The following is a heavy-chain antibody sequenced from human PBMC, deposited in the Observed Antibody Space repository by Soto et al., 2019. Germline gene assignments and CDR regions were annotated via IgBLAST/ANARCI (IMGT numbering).Heavy chain of an antibody. Sequence: SETLSLTCTVSGGSISSSTYYWGWIRQRPGKGLEWIGSVYYSGSTYYNPSLKSRVTISVDTSNNQFSLKLNSVTAADTAVYYCARHQYYYDSSGYTLDYWGQGTLVTVSS. CDR3: ARHQYYYDSSGYTLDY. D-gene: IGHD3-22*01. J-gene: IGHJ4*02. CDR1: GGSISSSTYY. CDR2: VYYSGST. V-gene: IGHV4-39*01.